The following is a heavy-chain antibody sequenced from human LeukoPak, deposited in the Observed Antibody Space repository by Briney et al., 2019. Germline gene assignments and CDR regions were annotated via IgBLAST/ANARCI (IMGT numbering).Heavy chain of an antibody. CDR2: ISWDGGST. V-gene: IGHV3-43D*03. CDR3: AKDIWGSGNARGFDY. D-gene: IGHD1-26*01. CDR1: GFTFDDYA. Sequence: GGSLRLSCAASGFTFDDYAMHWVRQAPGKGLEWVSLISWDGGSTYYADSVKGRFTISRDNSKNSLYLQMNSLRAEDTALYYCAKDIWGSGNARGFDYWGQGTLVTVSS. J-gene: IGHJ4*02.